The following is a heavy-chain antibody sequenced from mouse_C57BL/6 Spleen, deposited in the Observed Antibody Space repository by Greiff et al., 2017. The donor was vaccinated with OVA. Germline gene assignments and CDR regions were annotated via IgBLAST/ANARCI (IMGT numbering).Heavy chain of an antibody. Sequence: VQLKESGPGLVAPSQCLSITCTVSGFSFTSYGVDWVRQPPGKGLEWLGVIWGGGSTNYNSAPMSRLSINKDNAKSQVFLKMNSLQTDDTAMYYCAKRGTTVVGPFAYWGQGTLVTVSA. D-gene: IGHD1-1*01. CDR3: AKRGTTVVGPFAY. CDR1: GFSFTSYG. CDR2: IWGGGST. J-gene: IGHJ3*01. V-gene: IGHV2-9*01.